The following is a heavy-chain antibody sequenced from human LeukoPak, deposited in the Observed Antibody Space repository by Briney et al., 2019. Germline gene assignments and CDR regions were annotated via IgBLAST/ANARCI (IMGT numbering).Heavy chain of an antibody. CDR2: IYYSGST. CDR1: GVSISSSNSY. CDR3: ARDFPFHFYDSSGYPLWSY. Sequence: PSETLSLTCTVSGVSISSSNSYWGWIRQPPGKGLEWIRSIYYSGSTYYNPSLKSRVTISVDTSKNQFSLKLSSVTAADTAVYYCARDFPFHFYDSSGYPLWSYWGQGTLVTVSS. V-gene: IGHV4-39*07. J-gene: IGHJ4*02. D-gene: IGHD3-22*01.